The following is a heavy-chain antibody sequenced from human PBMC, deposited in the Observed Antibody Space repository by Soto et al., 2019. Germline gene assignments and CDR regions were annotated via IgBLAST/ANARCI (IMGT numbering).Heavy chain of an antibody. J-gene: IGHJ4*02. V-gene: IGHV3-23*01. CDR3: VSWVSAHFDN. Sequence: PGGSLRLSSAASGFTLDNGMTWVRQAPGKGLEWISTIDYSGANTHYADSVKGRFTISRDKSRNTVALQMSNLRAEDTALYYCVSWVSAHFDNYGQIPLVTVSP. D-gene: IGHD2-8*01. CDR2: IDYSGANT. CDR1: GFTLDNG.